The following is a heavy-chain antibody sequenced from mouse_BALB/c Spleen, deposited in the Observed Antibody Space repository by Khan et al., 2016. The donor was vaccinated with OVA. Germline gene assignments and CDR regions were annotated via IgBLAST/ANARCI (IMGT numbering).Heavy chain of an antibody. CDR2: ISSGGST. CDR3: AREAYRYDEYYFDY. D-gene: IGHD2-14*01. V-gene: IGHV5-6-5*01. Sequence: EVELVESGGDLVKPGGSLKLSCAASGFTFSSYVMSWVRQTPEKRLEWVASISSGGSTYYPDSVKGRFTISRDNARNILYLQMSSLRSADTAMYYGAREAYRYDEYYFDYWGQGTTLTVSS. CDR1: GFTFSSYV. J-gene: IGHJ2*01.